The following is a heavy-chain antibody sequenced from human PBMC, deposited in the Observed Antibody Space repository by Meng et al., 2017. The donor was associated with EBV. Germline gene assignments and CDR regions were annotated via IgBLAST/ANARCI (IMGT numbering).Heavy chain of an antibody. CDR2: INPNSGGT. J-gene: IGHJ5*02. CDR3: AKGADLAAAGTFWFDP. CDR1: GYTFTGYY. D-gene: IGHD6-13*01. V-gene: IGHV1-2*06. Sequence: QGQLGRSGAEVKKPGASVKVSCKASGYTFTGYYMHWVRQAPGQGLEWMGRINPNSGGTNYAQKFQGRVTMTRDTSISTAYMELSRLRSDDTAVYYCAKGADLAAAGTFWFDPWGQGTLDTVSS.